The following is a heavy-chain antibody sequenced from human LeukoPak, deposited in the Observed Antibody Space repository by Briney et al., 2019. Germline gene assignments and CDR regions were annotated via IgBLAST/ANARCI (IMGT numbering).Heavy chain of an antibody. CDR1: GGTFSGYA. CDR2: IIPIFGTA. D-gene: IGHD3-10*01. J-gene: IGHJ4*02. Sequence: SVKVSCKASGGTFSGYAISWVRQAPGQGLEWMGGIIPIFGTANYAQKFQGRVTITADESTSTAYMELSSLRSEDTAVYYCARDHGVRYYGSGSWYYFDYWGQGTLVTVSS. V-gene: IGHV1-69*13. CDR3: ARDHGVRYYGSGSWYYFDY.